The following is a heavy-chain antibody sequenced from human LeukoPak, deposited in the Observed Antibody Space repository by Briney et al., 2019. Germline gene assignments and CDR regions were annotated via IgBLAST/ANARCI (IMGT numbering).Heavy chain of an antibody. CDR3: AKVSPRMTTVTKWVQY. CDR2: ISGSGGST. D-gene: IGHD4-11*01. CDR1: GFTFSSYA. Sequence: GGSLRLSCAASGFTFSSYAMSWVRQAPGKGLEWVSAISGSGGSTYYADSVKGRFTISRDNSKNTLYLQMNSLRAEDTAVYYCAKVSPRMTTVTKWVQYWGQGTLVTVSS. V-gene: IGHV3-23*01. J-gene: IGHJ4*02.